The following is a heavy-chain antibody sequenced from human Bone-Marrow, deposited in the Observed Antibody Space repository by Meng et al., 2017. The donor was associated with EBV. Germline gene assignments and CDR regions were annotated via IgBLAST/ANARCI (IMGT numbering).Heavy chain of an antibody. Sequence: QVHWLRAGGWGKEPGSRVKVSRRTLGGTFRSDAVSWVRQAPGQGLEWMGGLIPMVGAPHYAQKFQGRVTIIADESTSTHSMELNSLRSEDTAMYYCASESGRGFTPDYWGQGTLVTVSS. CDR1: GGTFRSDA. D-gene: IGHD3-10*01. J-gene: IGHJ4*02. V-gene: IGHV1-69*01. CDR3: ASESGRGFTPDY. CDR2: LIPMVGAP.